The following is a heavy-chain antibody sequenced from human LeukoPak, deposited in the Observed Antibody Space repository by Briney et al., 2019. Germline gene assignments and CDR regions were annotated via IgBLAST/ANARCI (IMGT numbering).Heavy chain of an antibody. D-gene: IGHD3-3*01. CDR3: ARVLTYYDFWRGYSQDYYFDY. J-gene: IGHJ4*02. V-gene: IGHV4-34*01. Sequence: PSETLSLTCAVYGGSFSGYYWSWIRQPPGKGLEWIGEINHSGSTNYNPSLKSRVTISVDTSKNQFSLKLSSVTAADTAVYYCARVLTYYDFWRGYSQDYYFDYWGQGTLVTVSS. CDR2: INHSGST. CDR1: GGSFSGYY.